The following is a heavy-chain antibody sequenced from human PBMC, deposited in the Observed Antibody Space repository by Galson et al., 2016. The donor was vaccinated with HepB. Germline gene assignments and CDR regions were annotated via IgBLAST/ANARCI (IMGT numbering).Heavy chain of an antibody. D-gene: IGHD6-25*01. Sequence: SVKVSCKASAYTFALYDINWIRQASGQGLEWMGWMNPSTGNTGYAQKFQDRVTMTRSTSMNTAYMDLSSLRSEDTGTYFCAIRPRGGFRSHGLDVWGQGTPVTV. CDR2: MNPSTGNT. CDR1: AYTFALYD. J-gene: IGHJ6*02. V-gene: IGHV1-8*01. CDR3: AIRPRGGFRSHGLDV.